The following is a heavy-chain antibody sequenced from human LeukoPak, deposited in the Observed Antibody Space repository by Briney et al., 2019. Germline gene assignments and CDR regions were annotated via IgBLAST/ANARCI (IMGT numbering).Heavy chain of an antibody. CDR1: GGTFSSYA. Sequence: ASVKVSCKASGGTFSSYAISWVRQAPGQGLEWMGGIIPIFGTANYAQKFQGRVTITADESTSTAYMELSSLRSEDTAVCYCARDNSIADRGWWFDPWGQGTLVTVSS. D-gene: IGHD4-23*01. V-gene: IGHV1-69*13. CDR3: ARDNSIADRGWWFDP. J-gene: IGHJ5*02. CDR2: IIPIFGTA.